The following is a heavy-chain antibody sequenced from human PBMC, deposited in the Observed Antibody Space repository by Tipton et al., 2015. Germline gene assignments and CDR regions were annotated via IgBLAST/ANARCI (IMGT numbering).Heavy chain of an antibody. J-gene: IGHJ6*02. CDR3: ARDHFDMVRGLSKRDDGGYYKGMDV. Sequence: QLVQSGAEVKKPGASVKVSCKASGYTFAHYGYSWVRQAPGQGLEWLGWISAYNGNTKYAQNLQGRVTVTTDTSTSTASMELRSLRSDDTAVYYCARDHFDMVRGLSKRDDGGYYKGMDVWGQGTTVTVSS. CDR1: GYTFAHYG. D-gene: IGHD3-10*01. CDR2: ISAYNGNT. V-gene: IGHV1-18*01.